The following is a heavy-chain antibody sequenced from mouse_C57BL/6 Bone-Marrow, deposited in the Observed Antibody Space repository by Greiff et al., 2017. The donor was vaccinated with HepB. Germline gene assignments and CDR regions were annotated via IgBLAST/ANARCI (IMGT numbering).Heavy chain of an antibody. D-gene: IGHD1-1*01. CDR2: IFPGSGST. CDR1: GYTFTDYY. Sequence: VQLQQSGPELVKPGASVKISCKASGYTFTDYYINWVKQRPGQGLEWIGWIFPGSGSTYYNEKFKGKATLTVDKSSSTAYMLLSSLTSEDSAVYFCARGFITTVGSYYFDYWGQGTTLTVSS. J-gene: IGHJ2*01. V-gene: IGHV1-75*01. CDR3: ARGFITTVGSYYFDY.